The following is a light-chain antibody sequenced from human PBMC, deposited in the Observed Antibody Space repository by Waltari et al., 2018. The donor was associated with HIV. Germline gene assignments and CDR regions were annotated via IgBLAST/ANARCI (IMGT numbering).Light chain of an antibody. CDR2: EVI. CDR3: CSYAGTYTYVL. J-gene: IGLJ3*02. V-gene: IGLV2-11*01. Sequence: QPALTQPRSVSGSSGQSVTIYCTGTSSGVGGFDCVFWFLQHPGKVPKLIIYEVIKRPSGVPDRFSGSKSGNTASLTISGLQSEDEADYFCCSYAGTYTYVLFGGGTKLTVL. CDR1: SSGVGGFDC.